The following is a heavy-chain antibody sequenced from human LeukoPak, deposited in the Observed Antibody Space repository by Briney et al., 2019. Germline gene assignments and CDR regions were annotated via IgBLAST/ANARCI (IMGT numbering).Heavy chain of an antibody. CDR3: AGYCSSTSCYRPRFDY. D-gene: IGHD2-2*01. Sequence: SETLSLTCTVSGGSISMGDYYWSWIRQPPGKGLEWIGYIYYSASTHYNPSLKSRVTISVDTSKNQFSLKLSSVTAADTAVYYCAGYCSSTSCYRPRFDYWGQGTLVTVSS. CDR1: GGSISMGDYY. J-gene: IGHJ4*02. CDR2: IYYSAST. V-gene: IGHV4-30-4*01.